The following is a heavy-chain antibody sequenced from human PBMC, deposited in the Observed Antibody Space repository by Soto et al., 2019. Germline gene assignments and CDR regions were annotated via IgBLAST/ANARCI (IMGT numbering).Heavy chain of an antibody. CDR3: AREGAASYSYYYGTDV. Sequence: VQLQESGPGLVKPSQTLSLTCTVSGGSISSGDSYWSWIRQFPGKGLEWIGYTYHSGSPYYNPSLKSRVTISVDTSKKQFSLKLNSVTAADTAVYYCAREGAASYSYYYGTDVWGQGTKVTVSS. CDR2: TYHSGSP. J-gene: IGHJ6*02. CDR1: GGSISSGDSY. V-gene: IGHV4-30-4*01. D-gene: IGHD3-16*01.